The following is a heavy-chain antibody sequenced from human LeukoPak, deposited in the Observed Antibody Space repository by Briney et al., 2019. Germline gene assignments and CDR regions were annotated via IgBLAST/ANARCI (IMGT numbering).Heavy chain of an antibody. V-gene: IGHV4-61*01. J-gene: IGHJ3*02. CDR3: ARDVVDSDAFDI. D-gene: IGHD2-15*01. CDR2: IYYSGST. CDR1: GGSVSSGSYY. Sequence: SETLSLTCTVSGGSVSSGSYYWSWIRQPPGKGLEWIGYIYYSGSTNYNPSLKSRVTISVDTSKNQFSLKLSSVTAADTAVYYCARDVVDSDAFDIWGQGTMVTVSS.